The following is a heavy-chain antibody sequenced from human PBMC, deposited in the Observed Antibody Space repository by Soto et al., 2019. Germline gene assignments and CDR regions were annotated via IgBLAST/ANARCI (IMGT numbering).Heavy chain of an antibody. J-gene: IGHJ6*02. D-gene: IGHD3-10*01. Sequence: QEQLVESGGGVVQPGTSLRVSCAASGFTFSRHGMHWVRQAPGKGLEWVTLIWFDGSNKYYADSVKGRFTISRDNSQNTLYLQMNSLRAEDTAVYYCARAHYGSGSNHYYGLDVWGQGTTVTVSS. CDR3: ARAHYGSGSNHYYGLDV. V-gene: IGHV3-33*01. CDR1: GFTFSRHG. CDR2: IWFDGSNK.